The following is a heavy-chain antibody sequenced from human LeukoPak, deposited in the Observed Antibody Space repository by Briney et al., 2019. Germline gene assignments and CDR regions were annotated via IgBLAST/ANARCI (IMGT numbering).Heavy chain of an antibody. D-gene: IGHD3-16*02. CDR2: INHSGST. V-gene: IGHV4-34*01. CDR1: GGSFSGYY. Sequence: SETLSLTCAVYGGSFSGYYWSWIRHPPGKGLEWIGEINHSGSTNYNPSLKSRVTISVDTSKNQFSLKLSSVTAADTAVYYCASHGGDYVWGSYRYQDYWGQGTLVTVSS. CDR3: ASHGGDYVWGSYRYQDY. J-gene: IGHJ4*02.